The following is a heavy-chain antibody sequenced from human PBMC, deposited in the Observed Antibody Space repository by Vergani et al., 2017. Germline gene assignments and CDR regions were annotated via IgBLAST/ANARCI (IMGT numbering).Heavy chain of an antibody. J-gene: IGHJ4*02. CDR1: GFTFSDHY. CDR2: TRNKANSYTT. Sequence: EVQLVESGGGLVQPGGSLRLSCAASGFTFSDHYMDWVRQAPGKGLEWVGRTRNKANSYTTEYAAAVKGRFTISRDDSKNSLYRQMNSLKTEDTAVYYCARPLDNWGQGTLVTVSS. V-gene: IGHV3-72*01. CDR3: ARPLDN.